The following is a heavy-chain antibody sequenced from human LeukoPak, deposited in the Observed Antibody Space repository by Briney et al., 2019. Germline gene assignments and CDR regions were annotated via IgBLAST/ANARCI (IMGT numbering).Heavy chain of an antibody. CDR3: ARVGYSGYDWGDASYYYGMDV. V-gene: IGHV3-33*08. CDR1: GFSFSSYG. Sequence: GGSLSLSCAASGFSFSSYGMHWVRQAPGKGLEWVAVIWYDGSNKYYADSVKGRFTVSRDNSKNTLYLQMNSLRAEDTSVYYCARVGYSGYDWGDASYYYGMDVWGKGTTVSVSS. J-gene: IGHJ6*04. D-gene: IGHD5-12*01. CDR2: IWYDGSNK.